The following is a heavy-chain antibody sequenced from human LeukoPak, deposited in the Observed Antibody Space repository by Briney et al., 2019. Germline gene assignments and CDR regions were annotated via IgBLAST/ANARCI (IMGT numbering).Heavy chain of an antibody. V-gene: IGHV4-34*01. CDR1: GGSFSGYY. Sequence: SETLSLTCAVYGGSFSGYYWSWIRQPPGKGLEWIGEINHSGSTNYNPSLKSRVTISVDTSKNQFSPKLSSVTAAGTAVYYRARAFWLAQNWFDPWGQGTLVTVSS. D-gene: IGHD6-19*01. J-gene: IGHJ5*02. CDR3: ARAFWLAQNWFDP. CDR2: INHSGST.